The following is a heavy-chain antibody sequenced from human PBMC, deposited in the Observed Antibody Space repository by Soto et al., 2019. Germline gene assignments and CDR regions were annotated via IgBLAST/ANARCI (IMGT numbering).Heavy chain of an antibody. J-gene: IGHJ6*02. CDR1: GYTFTSYD. V-gene: IGHV1-8*01. Sequence: GASVKVSCKASGYTFTSYDINWVRQATGQGLEWMGWMNPNSGNTGYAQKFQGRLTITKDTSKNQVVLTMTNMDPVDTGTYYCAHRGGIRAMDVWGQGTTVTSP. CDR3: AHRGGIRAMDV. CDR2: MNPNSGNT.